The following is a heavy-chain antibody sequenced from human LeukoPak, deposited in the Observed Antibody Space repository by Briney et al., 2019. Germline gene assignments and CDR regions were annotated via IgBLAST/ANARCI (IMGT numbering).Heavy chain of an antibody. CDR2: INPHSGGT. Sequence: GASVKVSCKASGYTFTGYYIHWVRQAPGQGLEWVGWINPHSGGTNYEQKFQGRVTMTRDTSISTAYMELSRLTSDDTAVYYCARGGGYCSSTSCHRQDNWFDPWGQGTLVTVSS. J-gene: IGHJ5*02. CDR3: ARGGGYCSSTSCHRQDNWFDP. D-gene: IGHD2-2*01. CDR1: GYTFTGYY. V-gene: IGHV1-2*02.